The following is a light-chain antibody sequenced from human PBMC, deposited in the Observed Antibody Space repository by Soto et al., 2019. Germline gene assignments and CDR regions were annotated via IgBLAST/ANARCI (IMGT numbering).Light chain of an antibody. V-gene: IGKV3-15*01. Sequence: EIVMSQSPASLSVSPGERATLSCRASQSMGSNLAWYQQKPGQAPRLLIYGASTRATGIPARFSGSGSGTEFTLTITSLQSEDFAVYYCQQYNKWPRTFGQGTKVDIK. CDR2: GAS. CDR1: QSMGSN. CDR3: QQYNKWPRT. J-gene: IGKJ1*01.